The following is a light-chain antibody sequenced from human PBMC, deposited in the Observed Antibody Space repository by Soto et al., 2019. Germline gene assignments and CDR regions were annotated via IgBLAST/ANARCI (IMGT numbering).Light chain of an antibody. V-gene: IGLV2-23*01. Sequence: QSAMALPASVSGSPGQSITISCTGTSGFVGSFSLVSWYQRHPGKAPKVMISEGHRRPSGVPDRFSGSTSVNSASLTISGLQADDEADYYCCLYIGAITHVFGTGSKVTVL. J-gene: IGLJ1*01. CDR3: CLYIGAITHV. CDR2: EGH. CDR1: SGFVGSFSL.